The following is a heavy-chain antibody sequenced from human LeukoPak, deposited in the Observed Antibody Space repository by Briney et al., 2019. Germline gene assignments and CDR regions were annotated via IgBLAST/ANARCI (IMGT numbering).Heavy chain of an antibody. D-gene: IGHD6-13*01. CDR2: IYTSGST. J-gene: IGHJ6*03. CDR3: ARYSRWNYYYYMDV. CDR1: GGSISSYY. V-gene: IGHV4-4*07. Sequence: SETLSLTCTVSGGSISSYYWSWIRQPAGKGLEWIGRIYTSGSTNYNPSLKSRVTISVDTSKNQFSLKLSSVTVADTAVYYCARYSRWNYYYYMDVWGKGTTVTISS.